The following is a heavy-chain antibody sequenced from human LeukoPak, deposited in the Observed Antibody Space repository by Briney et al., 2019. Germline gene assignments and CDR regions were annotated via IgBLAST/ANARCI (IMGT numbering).Heavy chain of an antibody. V-gene: IGHV3-30*02. Sequence: PGGSLRLSCAASGFTFSSYGMHWVRQAPGKGLEWVAFIRYDGSNKYYADSVKGRFTISRDNSKNTLYLQMNSLRAEDTAVYYCANPGLRRARFDAFDIWGQGTMVTVSS. CDR1: GFTFSSYG. J-gene: IGHJ3*02. D-gene: IGHD4-17*01. CDR3: ANPGLRRARFDAFDI. CDR2: IRYDGSNK.